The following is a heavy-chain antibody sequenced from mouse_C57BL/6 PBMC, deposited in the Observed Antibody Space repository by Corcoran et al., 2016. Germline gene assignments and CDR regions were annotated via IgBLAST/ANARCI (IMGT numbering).Heavy chain of an antibody. CDR1: GYTFTDYY. V-gene: IGHV1-76*01. D-gene: IGHD1-1*01. CDR3: ANYYGSSYG. J-gene: IGHJ2*01. Sequence: QVQLKQSGAELVRPGASVKLSCKASGYTFTDYYINGVKQRPGQGLEWIARIYPGSGNTYYNEKFKGKATLTAEKSSSTAYMQLSSLTSEDSAFYFCANYYGSSYGWGQGTTLTVSS. CDR2: IYPGSGNT.